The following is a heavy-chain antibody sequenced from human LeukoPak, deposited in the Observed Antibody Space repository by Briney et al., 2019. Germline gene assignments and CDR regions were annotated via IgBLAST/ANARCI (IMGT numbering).Heavy chain of an antibody. CDR2: IYSGGST. CDR1: GFTVSSNY. Sequence: GGSLRLSCAASGFTVSSNYMSWVRQAPGKGLEWVSVIYSGGSTYYADSVKGGFTISRDNSKNTLYLQMNSLRAEDTAVYYCARARLWFGELLRYYFDYWGQGTLVTVSS. J-gene: IGHJ4*02. D-gene: IGHD3-10*01. V-gene: IGHV3-66*01. CDR3: ARARLWFGELLRYYFDY.